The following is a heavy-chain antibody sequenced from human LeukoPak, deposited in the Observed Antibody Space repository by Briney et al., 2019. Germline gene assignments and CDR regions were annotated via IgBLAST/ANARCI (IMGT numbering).Heavy chain of an antibody. CDR2: ISSTGGTT. D-gene: IGHD6-13*01. J-gene: IGHJ3*02. CDR1: GFTFSDYG. Sequence: GGSLRLTCAASGFTFSDYGMSWVRQAPGKGLEWVSSISSTGGTTYYADSVKGRFTISRDNSKNTLFLQVNSLRAEDTAVYYCAKDVSTAAGQDAFDIWGQGTTVTVSS. V-gene: IGHV3-23*01. CDR3: AKDVSTAAGQDAFDI.